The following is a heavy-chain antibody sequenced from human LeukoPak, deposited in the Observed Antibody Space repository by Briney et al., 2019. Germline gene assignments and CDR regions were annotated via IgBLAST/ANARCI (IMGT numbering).Heavy chain of an antibody. J-gene: IGHJ4*02. Sequence: PGGSLRLSCAASGFTFSSYGMHWVRQAPGKGLEWVAFIRYDGSNKYYADSVKGRFTISRDNSKNTLYLQMNSLRAEDTAVYYCAKATLYCSSTSCSGNYWGQGTLVTVSS. CDR1: GFTFSSYG. CDR3: AKATLYCSSTSCSGNY. V-gene: IGHV3-30*02. CDR2: IRYDGSNK. D-gene: IGHD2-2*01.